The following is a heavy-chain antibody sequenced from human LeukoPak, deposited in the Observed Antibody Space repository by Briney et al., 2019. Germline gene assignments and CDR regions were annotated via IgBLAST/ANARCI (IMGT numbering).Heavy chain of an antibody. CDR2: IYYSGST. Sequence: SETLSLTCTVSGGSISSYYWSWIRQPPGKGLEWIGYIYYSGSTNYNPSLKSRVTISVDTSKNQFSLKLSSVTAADTAVYYCARVGYYDSSGYYYFDYWGQGTLVTVSS. CDR1: GGSISSYY. V-gene: IGHV4-59*08. CDR3: ARVGYYDSSGYYYFDY. D-gene: IGHD3-22*01. J-gene: IGHJ4*02.